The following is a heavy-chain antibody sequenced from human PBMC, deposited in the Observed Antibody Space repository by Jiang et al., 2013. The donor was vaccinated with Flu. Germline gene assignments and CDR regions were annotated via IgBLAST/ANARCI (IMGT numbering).Heavy chain of an antibody. J-gene: IGHJ4*02. CDR3: ARAPFNGDFPIDY. V-gene: IGHV4-59*01. D-gene: IGHD4-17*01. CDR1: GGSISSYY. CDR2: IYYSGST. Sequence: GLVKPSETLSLTCTVSGGSISSYYWSWIRQPPGKGLEWIGYIYYSGSTNYNPSLKSRVTISVDTSKNQFSLKLSSVTAADTAVYYCARAPFNGDFPIDYWGQGTLVTVSS.